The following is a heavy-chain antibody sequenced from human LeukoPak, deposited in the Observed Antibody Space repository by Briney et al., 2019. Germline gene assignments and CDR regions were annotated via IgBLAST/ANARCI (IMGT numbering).Heavy chain of an antibody. CDR1: GFTFSSYW. CDR2: INTDGSST. D-gene: IGHD3-22*01. V-gene: IGHV3-74*01. J-gene: IGHJ4*02. Sequence: GGSLRLSCAASGFTFSSYWMHRVRQAPGKGLVWVSRINTDGSSTSYADSVKGRFTISRDNAKNTLYLQMNSLKTEDTAVYYCQYYYDSSGYYFDYWGQGTLVTVSS. CDR3: QYYYDSSGYYFDY.